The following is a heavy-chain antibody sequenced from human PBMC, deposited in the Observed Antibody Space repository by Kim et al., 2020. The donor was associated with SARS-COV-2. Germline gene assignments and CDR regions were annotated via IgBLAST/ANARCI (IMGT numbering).Heavy chain of an antibody. J-gene: IGHJ6*02. CDR1: GGSFSGYY. D-gene: IGHD1-1*01. CDR2: INHSGST. Sequence: SETLSLTCAVYGGSFSGYYWSWIRQPPGKGLEWIGEINHSGSTNYNPSLKSRVTISVDTSKNQFSLKLSSVTAADTAVYYCARGVQLERPTPDYYYYGMDVWGQGTTVTVSS. CDR3: ARGVQLERPTPDYYYYGMDV. V-gene: IGHV4-34*01.